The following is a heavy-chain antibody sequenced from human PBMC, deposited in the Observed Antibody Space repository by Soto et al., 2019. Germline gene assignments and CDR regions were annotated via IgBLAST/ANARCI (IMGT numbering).Heavy chain of an antibody. D-gene: IGHD2-2*01. Sequence: NPSETLSLTCTVSVGSISSSSYYWGWIRQPPGKGLEWIGSIYYSGSTYYNPSLKSRVTISVDTSKNQFSLKLSSVTAADTAVYYCARHCSSTSCYLGIDYWGQGTLVTVSS. V-gene: IGHV4-39*01. CDR1: VGSISSSSYY. CDR2: IYYSGST. J-gene: IGHJ4*02. CDR3: ARHCSSTSCYLGIDY.